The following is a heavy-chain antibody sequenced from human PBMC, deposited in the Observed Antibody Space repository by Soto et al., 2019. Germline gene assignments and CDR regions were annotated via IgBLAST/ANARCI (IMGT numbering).Heavy chain of an antibody. CDR2: ISYDGSNK. Sequence: QVQLVESGGGVVQPGRSLRLSCAASGFTFSSYGMHWVRQAPGKGLEWVAVISYDGSNKYYADSVKGRFTISRDNSKNTLYLQMNSLRAEDTAVYYCAKDPNGWGQGTMGTVSS. V-gene: IGHV3-30*18. J-gene: IGHJ3*01. CDR3: AKDPNG. CDR1: GFTFSSYG. D-gene: IGHD1-1*01.